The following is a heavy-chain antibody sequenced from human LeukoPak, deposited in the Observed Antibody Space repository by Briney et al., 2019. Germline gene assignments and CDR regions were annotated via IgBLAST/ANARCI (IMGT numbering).Heavy chain of an antibody. CDR2: IYHSGST. J-gene: IGHJ6*03. V-gene: IGHV4-38-2*02. CDR1: GYSISSGYY. Sequence: PSETLSLTCTVSGYSISSGYYWGWIRQPPGKGLEWIGSIYHSGSTYYNPSLKSRVTISVDTSKNQFSLKLSSVTAADTAVYYCARVVVVPAANYYYYMDVWGKGTTVTISS. D-gene: IGHD2-2*01. CDR3: ARVVVVPAANYYYYMDV.